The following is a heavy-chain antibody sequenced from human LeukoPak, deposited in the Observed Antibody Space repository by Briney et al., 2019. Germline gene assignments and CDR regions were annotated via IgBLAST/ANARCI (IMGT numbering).Heavy chain of an antibody. Sequence: GGSLRLSCAASGFTLSSYSINWVRQAPGRGLEWVSSIRRCRSYINYADSVKGRFTISRDNAKNSLYLQMNSLRAEDTAVYYCARDGYGTNFDYWGQGTLVTVSS. D-gene: IGHD5-18*01. CDR1: GFTLSSYS. CDR3: ARDGYGTNFDY. J-gene: IGHJ4*02. V-gene: IGHV3-21*01. CDR2: IRRCRSYI.